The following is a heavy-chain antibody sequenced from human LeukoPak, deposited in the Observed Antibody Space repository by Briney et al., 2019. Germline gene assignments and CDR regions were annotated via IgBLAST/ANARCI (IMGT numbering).Heavy chain of an antibody. J-gene: IGHJ4*02. Sequence: GGSLRLSCAASGFTFNIYSMTWVRQAPGKGLEWVANIKKDGSEKYYVDSVKGRFTISRDNAKNSLYLQMNSLRAEDTAVYYCFRGLVGIWGQGTLVTVSS. CDR1: GFTFNIYS. D-gene: IGHD6-19*01. CDR2: IKKDGSEK. CDR3: FRGLVGI. V-gene: IGHV3-7*01.